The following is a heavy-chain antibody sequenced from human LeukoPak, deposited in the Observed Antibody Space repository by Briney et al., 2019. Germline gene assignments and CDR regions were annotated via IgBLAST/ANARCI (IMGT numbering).Heavy chain of an antibody. CDR1: GYPFTTWE. Sequence: GASVKVSCKTSGYPFTTWEINWVRQAAGQGLGWMGWVHPNGGNTAYAQKLQGRVTMTTDTSTSTAYMELRSLRSDDTAVYYCARDRGWFGRDYYYYMDVWGKGTTVTVSS. J-gene: IGHJ6*03. CDR3: ARDRGWFGRDYYYYMDV. D-gene: IGHD3-10*01. CDR2: VHPNGGNT. V-gene: IGHV1-8*01.